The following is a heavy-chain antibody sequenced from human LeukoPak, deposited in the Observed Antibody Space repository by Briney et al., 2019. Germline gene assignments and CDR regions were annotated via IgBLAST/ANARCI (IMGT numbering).Heavy chain of an antibody. CDR3: AKVVAGNIDYYFDY. J-gene: IGHJ4*02. D-gene: IGHD2/OR15-2a*01. V-gene: IGHV3-23*01. CDR2: ISGTGGST. CDR1: GITFNDYA. Sequence: GRSLRLSCAGSGITFNDYALHWVRQAPGKGLEWVAGISGTGGSTHYADSVKGRFTISRDNSKNTVYLQMRNLRVEHTAVYYCAKVVAGNIDYYFDYWGQGILVAVSS.